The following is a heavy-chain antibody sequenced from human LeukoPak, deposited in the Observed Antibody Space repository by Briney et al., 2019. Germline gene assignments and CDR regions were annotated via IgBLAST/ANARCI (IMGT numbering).Heavy chain of an antibody. CDR3: ATLVQVAADY. V-gene: IGHV3-33*01. J-gene: IGHJ4*02. CDR1: GFTFSSYG. Sequence: PGGSLRLSCAASGFTFSSYGMHWVRQAPGKGLEWVAVIWYDGSNKYYADSVKGRSTISRDNSKNTLYLQMNSLSAEDTAVYYCATLVQVAADYWGQGTLVTVSS. D-gene: IGHD2-15*01. CDR2: IWYDGSNK.